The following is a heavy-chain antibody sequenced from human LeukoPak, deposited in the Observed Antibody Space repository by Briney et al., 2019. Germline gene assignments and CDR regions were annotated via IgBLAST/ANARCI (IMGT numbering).Heavy chain of an antibody. CDR3: ARGWDYDNGGRPTACVY. CDR2: IIPIFATA. J-gene: IGHJ4*02. Sequence: SVKVSCKASGGTFSNYAINWVRQAPGKGLEWMGGIIPIFATANYAQKFQGRVTITADEPTSTVYMELNSLKSEDTAVYYCARGWDYDNGGRPTACVYWGQGTLVTVSS. D-gene: IGHD3-22*01. CDR1: GGTFSNYA. V-gene: IGHV1-69*13.